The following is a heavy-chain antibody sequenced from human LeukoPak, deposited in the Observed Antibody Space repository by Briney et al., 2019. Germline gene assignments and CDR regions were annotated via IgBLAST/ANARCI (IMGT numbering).Heavy chain of an antibody. J-gene: IGHJ4*02. CDR3: ARVRPGVLLRSSLDY. Sequence: GGSLRLSCAASGFTFSSYSMNWVRQAPGKGLERVSSISSSSSYIYYADSVKGRFTISRDNAKNSLYLQMNSVRAEDTAVYYCARVRPGVLLRSSLDYWGQGTLVTVSS. CDR2: ISSSSSYI. D-gene: IGHD1-26*01. V-gene: IGHV3-21*01. CDR1: GFTFSSYS.